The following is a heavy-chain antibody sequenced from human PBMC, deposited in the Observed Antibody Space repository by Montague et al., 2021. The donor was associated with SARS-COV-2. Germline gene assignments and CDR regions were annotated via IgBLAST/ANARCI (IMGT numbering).Heavy chain of an antibody. CDR2: IKQDGSEK. D-gene: IGHD3-16*01. CDR1: GFTFSNHW. Sequence: SLRLSWAASGFTFSNHWMSWVRQAPGKGLEWVANIKQDGSEKYYLDSVKGRFTVSRDNAKNSLYLRMSSLRAEDTAVYYCARDIRDYVLREFDFWGQGTLVYVSS. J-gene: IGHJ4*02. V-gene: IGHV3-7*01. CDR3: ARDIRDYVLREFDF.